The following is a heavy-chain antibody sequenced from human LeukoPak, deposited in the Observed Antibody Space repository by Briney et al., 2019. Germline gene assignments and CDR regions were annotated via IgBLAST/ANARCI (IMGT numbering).Heavy chain of an antibody. D-gene: IGHD3-10*01. CDR3: ASLYGSGKRWVDP. J-gene: IGHJ5*02. CDR1: GFTFSDHY. Sequence: GGSLRLSCAASGFTFSDHYMDWGRQAPGEGVEWVGRTRNKANSYTTEYAASVKGRFTISRDDSKNSLYLQMNSLKTEDTAVYYCASLYGSGKRWVDPWGQGTLVTVSS. V-gene: IGHV3-72*01. CDR2: TRNKANSYTT.